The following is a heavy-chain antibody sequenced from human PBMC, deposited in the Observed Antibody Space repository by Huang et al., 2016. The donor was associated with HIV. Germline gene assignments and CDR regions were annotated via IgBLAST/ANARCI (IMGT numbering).Heavy chain of an antibody. Sequence: QVRLQESGPGLVKPSETLSLSCTVSGDSVRSHYWGWIRPPPGEGLEGIVTVYDSGTTKYNPRLKSRITISVDTSKNGFSLNITSVSAADTAMYFCVRDQGRLAVGGIDNWFDPWGQGALVTVSS. CDR3: VRDQGRLAVGGIDNWFDP. V-gene: IGHV4-59*02. CDR1: GDSVRSHY. D-gene: IGHD6-19*01. CDR2: VYDSGTT. J-gene: IGHJ5*02.